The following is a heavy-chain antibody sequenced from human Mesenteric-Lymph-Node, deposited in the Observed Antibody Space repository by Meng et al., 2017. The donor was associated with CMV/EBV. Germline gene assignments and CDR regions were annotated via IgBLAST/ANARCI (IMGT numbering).Heavy chain of an antibody. CDR1: GYSFTTHW. D-gene: IGHD5-24*01. CDR2: INPSDSDT. Sequence: GESLKISCKGSGYSFTTHWIVWVRQMPGKGLEWVGIINPSDSDTRYSPSFQGQVTISADKSISTVYLQWSSLKASDSGMYYSARHSAPRETYTWFDPWGQGTLVTVSS. CDR3: ARHSAPRETYTWFDP. J-gene: IGHJ5*02. V-gene: IGHV5-51*01.